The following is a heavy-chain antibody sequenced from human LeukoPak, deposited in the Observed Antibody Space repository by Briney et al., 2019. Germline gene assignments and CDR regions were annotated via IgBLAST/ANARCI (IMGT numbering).Heavy chain of an antibody. Sequence: SETLSLTCTVSGGSISSGGYYWSWIRQHPGKGLEWIGYIYYSGSTYYNPSLKRRVTISVDTSKNQFSLKLSSVTAADTAVYYCARGGVAAARWFGELLSYFDYWGQGTLVTVSS. CDR3: ARGGVAAARWFGELLSYFDY. J-gene: IGHJ4*02. V-gene: IGHV4-31*03. CDR2: IYYSGST. CDR1: GGSISSGGYY. D-gene: IGHD3-10*01.